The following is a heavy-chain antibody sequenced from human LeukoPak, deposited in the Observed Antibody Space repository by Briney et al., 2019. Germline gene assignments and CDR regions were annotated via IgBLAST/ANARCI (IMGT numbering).Heavy chain of an antibody. CDR2: ISSSGSTI. Sequence: GGSLRLSCAASGFTCSDYYMSWIRQAPGKGLEWVSYISSSGSTIYYADSVKGRFTISRDNAKNSLYLQMNSLRAEDTAVYYCARGGEMATRTKAFDIWGQGTMVTVSS. V-gene: IGHV3-11*01. CDR3: ARGGEMATRTKAFDI. CDR1: GFTCSDYY. J-gene: IGHJ3*02. D-gene: IGHD5-24*01.